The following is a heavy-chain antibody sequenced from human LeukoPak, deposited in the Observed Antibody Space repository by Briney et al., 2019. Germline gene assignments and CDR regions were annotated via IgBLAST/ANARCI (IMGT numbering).Heavy chain of an antibody. J-gene: IGHJ3*02. V-gene: IGHV4-39*07. CDR2: INHSGST. Sequence: PSETLSLTCTVSGGSISSSSYYWGWIRQPPGKGLEWIGEINHSGSTNYNPSLKSRVTISVDTSKNQFSLKLSSVTAADTAVYYCARSGTHYYDSSGYDFDIWGQGTMVTVSS. CDR3: ARSGTHYYDSSGYDFDI. CDR1: GGSISSSSYY. D-gene: IGHD3-22*01.